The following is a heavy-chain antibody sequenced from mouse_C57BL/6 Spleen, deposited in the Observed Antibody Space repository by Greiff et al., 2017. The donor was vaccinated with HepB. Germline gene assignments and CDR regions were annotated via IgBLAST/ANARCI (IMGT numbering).Heavy chain of an antibody. J-gene: IGHJ3*01. Sequence: QVQLQQPGAELVKPGASVKLSCKASGYTFTSYWMQWVKQRPGQGLEWIGEIDPSDSYTNYNQKFKGKATLTVDTSSSTAYLQLSSLTSEDSAVYYCARVDDYPPWFAYWGQGTLVTVTA. V-gene: IGHV1-50*01. CDR2: IDPSDSYT. CDR1: GYTFTSYW. CDR3: ARVDDYPPWFAY. D-gene: IGHD2-4*01.